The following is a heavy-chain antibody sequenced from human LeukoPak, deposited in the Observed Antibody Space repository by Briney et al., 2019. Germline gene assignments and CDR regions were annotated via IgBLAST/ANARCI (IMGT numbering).Heavy chain of an antibody. CDR1: GDSVSNSIAT. CDR3: VRDSDDYYWALDF. V-gene: IGHV6-1*01. CDR2: TYYRSRWGN. J-gene: IGHJ4*02. Sequence: SQTLSLTCAISGDSVSNSIATWNWVRQSPSRGLEWLGRTYYRSRWGNDYAISVKSRITINPDTSRNQFPLQLNSVTPEDTAVYYCVRDSDDYYWALDFWGQGTPVTVSS. D-gene: IGHD3-10*01.